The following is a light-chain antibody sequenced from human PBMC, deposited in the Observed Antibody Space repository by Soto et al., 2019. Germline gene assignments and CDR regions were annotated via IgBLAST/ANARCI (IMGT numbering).Light chain of an antibody. Sequence: DIQMTQSPSTLSASVGDRVTITCRARQSISRWLAWYQQKPGKAPRLLIYKASSLESGVPSRFSGSGSGTEFTLTISSLQPDDSATYYCQQYNNFPRTFGQGTRV. J-gene: IGKJ1*01. CDR3: QQYNNFPRT. CDR2: KAS. V-gene: IGKV1-5*03. CDR1: QSISRW.